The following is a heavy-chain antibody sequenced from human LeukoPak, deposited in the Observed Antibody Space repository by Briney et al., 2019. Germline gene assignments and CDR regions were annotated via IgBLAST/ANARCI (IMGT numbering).Heavy chain of an antibody. D-gene: IGHD6-19*01. J-gene: IGHJ5*02. CDR3: ARVLGIGVAGTDWFDP. CDR1: GDSINDKNYY. V-gene: IGHV4-39*07. Sequence: PSETLSLTCSVPGDSINDKNYYWGWIRQPPGKGLEWIGTGSIYYNPSLKTRVTISLDTSRNQFSLRLTSVTAADTAVYYCARVLGIGVAGTDWFDPWGQGILVTVSS. CDR2: GSI.